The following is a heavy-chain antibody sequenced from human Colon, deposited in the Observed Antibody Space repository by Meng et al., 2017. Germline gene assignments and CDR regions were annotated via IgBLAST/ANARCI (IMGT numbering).Heavy chain of an antibody. D-gene: IGHD6-6*01. CDR2: ISSSSTYI. Sequence: GGSLRLSCAASGITFSTYSMHWVRQAPGKGLEWVASISSSSTYIYYEDSVKGRFIISRDNAKKSLYLQLSSLRAEDTAVYYCARDSSAGRDYYYGIDVWGQGTTVTVSS. CDR1: GITFSTYS. V-gene: IGHV3-21*01. CDR3: ARDSSAGRDYYYGIDV. J-gene: IGHJ6*02.